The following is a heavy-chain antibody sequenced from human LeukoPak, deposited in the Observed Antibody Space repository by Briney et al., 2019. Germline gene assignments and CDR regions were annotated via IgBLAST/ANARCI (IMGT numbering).Heavy chain of an antibody. CDR2: ISGSGNTI. V-gene: IGHV3-11*01. D-gene: IGHD5-18*01. Sequence: GGSLRLSCVASGFTFSDYYMSWIRQAPGKGLEWVSYISGSGNTIYHADSVRGRFTISRDNAKNSVYLHMNSLRADDTAVYYCATDVGQLWSPDNWGQGTLVTVSS. CDR3: ATDVGQLWSPDN. CDR1: GFTFSDYY. J-gene: IGHJ4*02.